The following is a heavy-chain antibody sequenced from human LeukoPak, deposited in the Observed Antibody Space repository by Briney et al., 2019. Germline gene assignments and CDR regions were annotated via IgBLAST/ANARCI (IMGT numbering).Heavy chain of an antibody. CDR2: ISGSGGST. V-gene: IGHV3-23*01. D-gene: IGHD2-2*01. J-gene: IGHJ4*02. Sequence: GGSLRLSCAASGFTFSSYAMSWVRQAPGKGLEWVSAISGSGGSTYYADSVKGRFTISRDNSKNTLYLQMNSLRAEDTAVYYCXXXXXXXVVVVPAALDYWGQGTLVTVSS. CDR3: XXXXXXXVVVVPAALDY. CDR1: GFTFSSYA.